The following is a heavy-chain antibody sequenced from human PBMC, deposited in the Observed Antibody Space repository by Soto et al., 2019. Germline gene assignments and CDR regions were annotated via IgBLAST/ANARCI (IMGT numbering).Heavy chain of an antibody. D-gene: IGHD2-15*01. J-gene: IGHJ3*02. CDR2: ISAYNGNT. Sequence: GASVKVSCKASGYTFTSYGISWVRQAPGQGLEWMGWISAYNGNTNYAQKLQGRVTMTTDTSTSTAYMELRSLRSDDTAVYYCARIDWYCSGGSCRPGPDAFDIWGQGTMVTVSS. V-gene: IGHV1-18*01. CDR3: ARIDWYCSGGSCRPGPDAFDI. CDR1: GYTFTSYG.